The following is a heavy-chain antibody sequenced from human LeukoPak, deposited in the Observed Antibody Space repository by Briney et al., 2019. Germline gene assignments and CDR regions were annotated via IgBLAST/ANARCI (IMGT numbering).Heavy chain of an antibody. V-gene: IGHV3-49*04. CDR3: TRVKWLRTFDY. D-gene: IGHD5-12*01. J-gene: IGHJ4*02. CDR2: IRSKAYGGTT. CDR1: GFTFGDYA. Sequence: GGSLRLSCTASGFTFGDYAMSWVRQAPGKGLEWVGFIRSKAYGGTTEYAASVKGRFTISRDDSKSIAYLQMNSLKTEDTAVYYCTRVKWLRTFDYWGQGTLVTVSS.